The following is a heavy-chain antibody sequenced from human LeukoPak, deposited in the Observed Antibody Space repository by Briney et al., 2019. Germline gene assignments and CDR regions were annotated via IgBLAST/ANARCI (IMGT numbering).Heavy chain of an antibody. D-gene: IGHD2-15*01. J-gene: IGHJ4*02. V-gene: IGHV3-30-3*01. CDR3: ARLDIVVVVAATDSGHFDY. Sequence: PGGSLRLSCAASGFTFSSYAMHWVRQAPGKGLVWVAVISYDGSNKYYTDSVKGRFTISRDNSKNTLYLQMNSLRAEDTAVYYCARLDIVVVVAATDSGHFDYRGQGTLVTVSS. CDR2: ISYDGSNK. CDR1: GFTFSSYA.